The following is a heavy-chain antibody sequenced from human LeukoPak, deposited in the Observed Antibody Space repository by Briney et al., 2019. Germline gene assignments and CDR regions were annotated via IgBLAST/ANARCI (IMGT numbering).Heavy chain of an antibody. D-gene: IGHD3-10*01. CDR3: ARDKGTMVRGVTPFDY. V-gene: IGHV3-30*04. Sequence: GGSLRLSCAASEFTFISYTVHWVRQAPGKGLEWVALISYDGSYKYYADSVKGRFTISRDNSKNTLYLQMKSLRTEDTAVYYCARDKGTMVRGVTPFDYWGQGTLVTVSS. J-gene: IGHJ4*02. CDR2: ISYDGSYK. CDR1: EFTFISYT.